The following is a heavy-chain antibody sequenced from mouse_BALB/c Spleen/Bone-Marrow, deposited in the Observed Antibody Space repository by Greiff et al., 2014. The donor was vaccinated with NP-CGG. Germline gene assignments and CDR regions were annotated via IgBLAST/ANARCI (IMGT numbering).Heavy chain of an antibody. CDR3: ARDENVGIYWYFDV. CDR2: IENKAKGYTT. J-gene: IGHJ1*01. Sequence: EAQVVESGGGSVQPGGSLRLSCAPSGFTFTDYYMSWVRQPPGKALEWLGFIENKAKGYTTEYSASVKGRFTISRDNSQRILYLQMNTLRAEDSATYYCARDENVGIYWYFDVWGAGTTVIVSS. V-gene: IGHV7-3*02. CDR1: GFTFTDYY.